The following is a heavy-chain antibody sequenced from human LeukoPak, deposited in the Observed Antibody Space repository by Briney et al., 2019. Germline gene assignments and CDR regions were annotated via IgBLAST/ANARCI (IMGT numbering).Heavy chain of an antibody. CDR2: ISWNSGSI. V-gene: IGHV3-9*01. CDR3: TRTSGYPRNWFDP. J-gene: IGHJ5*02. CDR1: GFTFGDYA. D-gene: IGHD5-12*01. Sequence: QPGGSLRLSCAASGFTFGDYAMHWVRQAPGKGLEWVSGISWNSGSIVYADSVKGRFTISRDNAKNSLYLQMNSLRVEDTALYYCTRTSGYPRNWFDPRGQGTLVTVSS.